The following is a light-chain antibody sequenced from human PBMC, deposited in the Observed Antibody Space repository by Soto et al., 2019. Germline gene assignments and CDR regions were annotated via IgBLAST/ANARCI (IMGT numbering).Light chain of an antibody. CDR2: EVS. CDR1: SSDVGGYNY. Sequence: QSALTQPASVSGSPGQSITSSCTGTSSDVGGYNYVSWYQQHPDKAPELMIYEVSNRPSGVSNRFSGSKSGNTASLTISGIQAEDEADYYCSSYTSSSTPVFGRGTKVNVL. J-gene: IGLJ2*01. CDR3: SSYTSSSTPV. V-gene: IGLV2-14*01.